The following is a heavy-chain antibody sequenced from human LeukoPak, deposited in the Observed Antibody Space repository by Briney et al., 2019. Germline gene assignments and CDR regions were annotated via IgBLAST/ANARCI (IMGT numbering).Heavy chain of an antibody. V-gene: IGHV4-39*01. Sequence: SETLSLTCTVSGASISSSGYYWVWIRQPPGKGLEWIGIIYYSGSTYYNPSLKSRVTTSVDTSKNQFSLKLRSVTAADTAVFYCVRRSRDVTTGAFDIWGQGTMVTVSS. CDR2: IYYSGST. CDR1: GASISSSGYY. CDR3: VRRSRDVTTGAFDI. J-gene: IGHJ3*02. D-gene: IGHD5-24*01.